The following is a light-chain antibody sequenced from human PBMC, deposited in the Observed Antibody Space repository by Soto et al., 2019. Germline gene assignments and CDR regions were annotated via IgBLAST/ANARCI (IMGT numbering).Light chain of an antibody. CDR1: QSVSSSY. CDR2: GAS. Sequence: EIVLTQSPGTLSLSPGDRATLSCRASQSVSSSYLAWYQQNPGQAPRLLIYGASSRATGLPDRFSGSGSGTDFTLTISRLEPEDFTVYYCQQYGSSPWTFGQGTKVEIK. V-gene: IGKV3-20*01. J-gene: IGKJ1*01. CDR3: QQYGSSPWT.